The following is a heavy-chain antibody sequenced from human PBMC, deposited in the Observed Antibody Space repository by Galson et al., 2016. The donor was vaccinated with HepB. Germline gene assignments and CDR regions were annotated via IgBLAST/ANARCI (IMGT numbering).Heavy chain of an antibody. J-gene: IGHJ6*02. CDR2: LRSNGDNT. D-gene: IGHD4-11*01. V-gene: IGHV3-64D*06. Sequence: CLRLSCAASGFTFSSYTMHWVRQAPGKGLEHVSSLRSNGDNTYYADFVKGRFTISRDNSKSMLFLQMRSLTAEDTALYFCVKDRGASNKHILDVWGQGTMVTVSS. CDR1: GFTFSSYT. CDR3: VKDRGASNKHILDV.